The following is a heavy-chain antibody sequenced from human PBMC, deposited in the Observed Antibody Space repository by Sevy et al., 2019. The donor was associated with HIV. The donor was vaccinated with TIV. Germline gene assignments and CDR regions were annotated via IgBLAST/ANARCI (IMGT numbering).Heavy chain of an antibody. D-gene: IGHD3-10*01. CDR3: ARDGSGSLDAFDI. CDR2: ISSSSSYI. J-gene: IGHJ3*02. CDR1: GFTFSSYS. Sequence: GGSLRLSCAASGFTFSSYSMNWVRQAPGKGLEWVSSISSSSSYIYYADSVKGRFTISRDNAKNSLYLQMNSLRAEDTAVYYCARDGSGSLDAFDIWGQRTMVTVSS. V-gene: IGHV3-21*01.